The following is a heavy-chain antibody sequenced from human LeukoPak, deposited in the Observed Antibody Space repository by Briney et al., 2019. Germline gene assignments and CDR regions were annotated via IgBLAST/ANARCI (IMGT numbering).Heavy chain of an antibody. V-gene: IGHV4-39*01. D-gene: IGHD2-2*01. CDR1: GGSISSSSYY. J-gene: IGHJ4*02. CDR2: IYYSGST. Sequence: SETLSLTCTVSGGSISSSSYYWGWIRQPPGKGLEWIGSIYYSGSTYYNPSLKSRVTISVDTSKNQFSLKLSSVTAADTAVYYCLGYCSSASCSIADYWGQGTLVTVSS. CDR3: LGYCSSASCSIADY.